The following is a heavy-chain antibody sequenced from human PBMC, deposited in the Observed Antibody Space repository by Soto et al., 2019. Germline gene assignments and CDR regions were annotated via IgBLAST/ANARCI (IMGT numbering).Heavy chain of an antibody. CDR1: GFTFRTYT. CDR3: ARDRGYDAHDYYYNAMDV. V-gene: IGHV3-21*01. CDR2: IRGFSPYT. D-gene: IGHD3-10*01. J-gene: IGHJ6*02. Sequence: PVGSLRLSCISSGFTFRTYTMNWVRQAPGKGLEWVSGIRGFSPYTFYAESVKGRFTISRDNAKNSLYLQMNSLRAEDTAVYYCARDRGYDAHDYYYNAMDVCGQGTTVTVSS.